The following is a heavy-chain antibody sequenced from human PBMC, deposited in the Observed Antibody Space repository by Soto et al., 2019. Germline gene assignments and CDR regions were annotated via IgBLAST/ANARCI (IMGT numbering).Heavy chain of an antibody. V-gene: IGHV1-2*02. Sequence: EPSVKVSCKPSGYPFSDNQIHWLRRAPGQGLEWMGRINPKSDDTNYAQKFQGRVTMTRDTSIDTAYLELTGLTSDDTATYYCARKHSLDYIRWGLDPWGQGTLVTVSS. D-gene: IGHD4-4*01. CDR3: ARKHSLDYIRWGLDP. J-gene: IGHJ5*02. CDR1: GYPFSDNQ. CDR2: INPKSDDT.